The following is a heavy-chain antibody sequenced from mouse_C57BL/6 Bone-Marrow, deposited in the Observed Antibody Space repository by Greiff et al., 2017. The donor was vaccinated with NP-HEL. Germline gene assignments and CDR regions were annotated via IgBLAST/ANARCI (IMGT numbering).Heavy chain of an antibody. Sequence: VQLVESGAELARPGASVKLSCKASGYTFTSYGISWVKQRTGQGLEWIGEIYPRSGNTYYNEKFKGKGTLTADKSSSTAYMELRSLTSEDSAVYFCARWGTTVALDYWGQGTTLTVSS. D-gene: IGHD1-1*01. J-gene: IGHJ2*01. V-gene: IGHV1-81*01. CDR3: ARWGTTVALDY. CDR2: IYPRSGNT. CDR1: GYTFTSYG.